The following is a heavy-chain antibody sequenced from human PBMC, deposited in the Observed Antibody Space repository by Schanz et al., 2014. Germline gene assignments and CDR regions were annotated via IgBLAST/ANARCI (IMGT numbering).Heavy chain of an antibody. V-gene: IGHV4-59*08. CDR1: GGSISGYY. CDR2: IYSSGTT. D-gene: IGHD5-12*01. CDR3: ARHGGWLLERFDY. J-gene: IGHJ4*02. Sequence: QVQLQESGPRLVKPSETLSLTCTVSGGSISGYYWSWIRQPPGKGLEWIGYIYSSGTTRYNPSLKRRVSISVDPSKNQFSLKLISVTAADTAVYYCARHGGWLLERFDYWGQGTLVTVSS.